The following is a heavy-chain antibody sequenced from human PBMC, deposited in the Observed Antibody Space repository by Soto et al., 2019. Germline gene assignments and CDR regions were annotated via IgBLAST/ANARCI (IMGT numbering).Heavy chain of an antibody. CDR3: ARESYGSGSYDGMDV. D-gene: IGHD3-10*01. CDR2: TYYRSKWYN. J-gene: IGHJ6*02. V-gene: IGHV6-1*01. Sequence: RPYPSRGLEWLGRTYYRSKWYNDYAVFVNSRITINPDTSKNQFSLHLNSATPEDAAVYYCARESYGSGSYDGMDVWGQGTTVTVSS.